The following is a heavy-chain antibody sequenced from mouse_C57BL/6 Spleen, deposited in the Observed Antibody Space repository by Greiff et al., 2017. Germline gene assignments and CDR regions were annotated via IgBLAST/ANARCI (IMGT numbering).Heavy chain of an antibody. Sequence: EVQLQQSGPGLVKPSQSLSLTCSVTGYSITSGYYWNWIRQFPGNKLEWMGYISYDGSNNYNPSLKNRISITRDTSKNQFFLKLNSVTTEDTATYYCARGIYYDYDDVPFDYWGQGTTLTVSS. J-gene: IGHJ2*01. CDR2: ISYDGSN. CDR3: ARGIYYDYDDVPFDY. D-gene: IGHD2-4*01. V-gene: IGHV3-6*01. CDR1: GYSITSGYY.